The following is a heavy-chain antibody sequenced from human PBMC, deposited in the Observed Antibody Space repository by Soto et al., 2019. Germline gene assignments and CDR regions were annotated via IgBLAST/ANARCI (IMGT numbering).Heavy chain of an antibody. CDR2: IYNIGST. J-gene: IGHJ4*02. CDR3: ARHVNLPLAGTGFDC. V-gene: IGHV4-59*08. CDR1: GGSISGDY. D-gene: IGHD6-19*01. Sequence: PSETLSLTCTVSGGSISGDYWSWLRQPPGQGLEWVGYIYNIGSTNYNPSLRSRVTMSIDTSQEQFSLKVSYVSATDTAVYYCARHVNLPLAGTGFDCWGRGTLVT.